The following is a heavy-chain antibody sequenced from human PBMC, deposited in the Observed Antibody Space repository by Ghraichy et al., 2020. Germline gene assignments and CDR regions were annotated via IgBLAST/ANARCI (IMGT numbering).Heavy chain of an antibody. Sequence: SETLSLTCAVSGYSISSGYYWGWIRQPPGKGLEWIGSIYQSGSTYYSPSLKSRVTISVDTSKNQFSLKLSPVTAADTAVYYCARAVGYYESSGYYTEYSQHWGQGTLVTVSS. D-gene: IGHD3-22*01. CDR3: ARAVGYYESSGYYTEYSQH. V-gene: IGHV4-38-2*01. J-gene: IGHJ1*01. CDR1: GYSISSGYY. CDR2: IYQSGST.